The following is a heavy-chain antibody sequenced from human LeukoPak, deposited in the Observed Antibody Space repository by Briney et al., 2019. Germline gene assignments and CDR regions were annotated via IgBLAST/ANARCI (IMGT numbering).Heavy chain of an antibody. CDR1: GYTFTGYS. J-gene: IGHJ4*02. CDR3: ATSGSYRIIDY. CDR2: INPNSGAT. V-gene: IGHV1-2*02. Sequence: ASVKVSCKASGYTFTGYSMHWVRQAPGQGLEWKGWINPNSGATNYAQKFQGRVTMTRDTSISTAYMELSRLRSDDTAVYYCATSGSYRIIDYWGQGTLVTVSS. D-gene: IGHD1-26*01.